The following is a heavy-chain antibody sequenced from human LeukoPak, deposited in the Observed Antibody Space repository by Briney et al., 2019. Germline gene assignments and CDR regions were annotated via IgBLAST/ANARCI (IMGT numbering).Heavy chain of an antibody. J-gene: IGHJ5*02. CDR1: GYTFTSYG. CDR2: ISAYNGNT. D-gene: IGHD2-15*01. Sequence: GASVKVSCKASGYTFTSYGISWVRQAPGQGLEWMGWISAYNGNTDYAQKLQGRVTMTTDTSTSTAYMELSSLRSEDTAVYYCARGRSVRGYNWFDPWGQGTLVTVSS. V-gene: IGHV1-18*01. CDR3: ARGRSVRGYNWFDP.